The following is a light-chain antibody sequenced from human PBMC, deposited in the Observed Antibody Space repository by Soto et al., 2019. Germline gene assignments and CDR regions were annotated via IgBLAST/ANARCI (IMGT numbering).Light chain of an antibody. V-gene: IGLV2-14*01. J-gene: IGLJ2*01. CDR2: EVS. Sequence: QSALTQPASVSGSPGQSITISCTGTSSDVGGYNFVSWYQHHPGKAPKLMTYEVSNRPSGVSNRFSGSKSGNTASLTISGLQAEDEADYYCASYTSSSTLVVFGGGTKLTV. CDR3: ASYTSSSTLVV. CDR1: SSDVGGYNF.